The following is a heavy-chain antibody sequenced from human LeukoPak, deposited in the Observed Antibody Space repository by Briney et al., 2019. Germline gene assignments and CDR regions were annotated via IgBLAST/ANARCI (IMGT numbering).Heavy chain of an antibody. CDR2: FDPEDGET. CDR3: ATCAALEQQVWFDP. J-gene: IGHJ5*02. V-gene: IGHV1-24*01. Sequence: ASVKVSCKVSGYTLTELSMHWVRQAPGKGLEWMGGFDPEDGETIYAQKFQGRVTMTEDTSTDTAYMELSSLRSEDTAVYYCATCAALEQQVWFDPWGQGTLVTVSS. D-gene: IGHD3-3*01. CDR1: GYTLTELS.